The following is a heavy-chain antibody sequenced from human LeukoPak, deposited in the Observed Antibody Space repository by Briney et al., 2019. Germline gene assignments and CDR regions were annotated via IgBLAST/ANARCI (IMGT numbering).Heavy chain of an antibody. D-gene: IGHD5-12*01. Sequence: SENLSLTCAVYGGSFSGYYWSWIRQPPGKGLEWIGEINHSGSTNYNPSLKSRVTISVDTSKNQFSLKLSSVTAADTAVYYCASSKVATIPRRKFDYWGQGTLVTVSS. CDR2: INHSGST. V-gene: IGHV4-34*01. CDR3: ASSKVATIPRRKFDY. CDR1: GGSFSGYY. J-gene: IGHJ4*02.